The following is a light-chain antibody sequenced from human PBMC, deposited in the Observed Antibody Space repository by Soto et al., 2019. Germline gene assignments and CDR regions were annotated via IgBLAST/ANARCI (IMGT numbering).Light chain of an antibody. Sequence: EIVMTQSPATLSVSPGERATLSCRAGQGVNSNLAWYQQKPGQAPRLLIYRASTRATGIPARFSGSGSGTDFTLTISGLQSEDFAVYYCQQYNNWPRTFGQGTKVDNK. V-gene: IGKV3-15*01. J-gene: IGKJ1*01. CDR1: QGVNSN. CDR2: RAS. CDR3: QQYNNWPRT.